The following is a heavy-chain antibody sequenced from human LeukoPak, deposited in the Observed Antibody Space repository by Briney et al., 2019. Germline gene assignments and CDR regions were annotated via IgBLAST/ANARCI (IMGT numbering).Heavy chain of an antibody. CDR1: GFTFSSYA. CDR3: ARDVVPAAKYYYYGMDV. V-gene: IGHV3-30*03. D-gene: IGHD2-2*01. CDR2: ISYDGSNK. J-gene: IGHJ6*02. Sequence: GGSLRLSCAASGFTFSSYAMSWVRQAPGKGLEWVAVISYDGSNKYYADSVKGRFTISRDNSKNTLYLQMNSLRAEDTAVYYCARDVVPAAKYYYYGMDVWGQGTTVTVSS.